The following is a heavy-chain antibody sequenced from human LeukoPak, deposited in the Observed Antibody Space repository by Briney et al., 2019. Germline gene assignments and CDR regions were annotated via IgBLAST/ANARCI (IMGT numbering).Heavy chain of an antibody. Sequence: GASVKVSCKASGYTFTSYGISWVRQAPGQGLEWMGWISAYNGNTNYAQKLQGRVTMTTDTSTSTAYMELRSLRSDDTAVYYCARVFTAAGPTASFDPWGQGTLVTVSS. J-gene: IGHJ5*02. D-gene: IGHD6-13*01. CDR3: ARVFTAAGPTASFDP. CDR1: GYTFTSYG. V-gene: IGHV1-18*01. CDR2: ISAYNGNT.